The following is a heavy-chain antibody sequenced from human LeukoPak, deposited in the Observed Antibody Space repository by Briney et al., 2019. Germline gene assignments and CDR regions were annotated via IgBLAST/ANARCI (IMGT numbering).Heavy chain of an antibody. V-gene: IGHV3-9*03. CDR1: GFTFDDYA. J-gene: IGHJ4*02. Sequence: GGSLRLSCAASGFTFDDYAMHWVRQAPGKGLEWVSGISWNSGSIGYADSVKGRFTISRDNAKNSLYLQMNSLRAEDMALYYCASTYYYDSSGFDYWGQGTLVTVSS. CDR3: ASTYYYDSSGFDY. CDR2: ISWNSGSI. D-gene: IGHD3-22*01.